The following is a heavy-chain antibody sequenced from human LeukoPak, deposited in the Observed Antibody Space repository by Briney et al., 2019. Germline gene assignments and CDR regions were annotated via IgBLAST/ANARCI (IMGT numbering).Heavy chain of an antibody. V-gene: IGHV3-23*01. Sequence: GGSLRLTCAASGFTFGSYAMSWVRQAPGKGLEWVSTIGASGGTTYFADSVKGRFTISRDIFKNTLFLQMNSLRAEDTAVYYCAKGSTTSWYFDYWGQGTLVTVSS. D-gene: IGHD6-13*01. CDR1: GFTFGSYA. CDR3: AKGSTTSWYFDY. CDR2: IGASGGTT. J-gene: IGHJ4*02.